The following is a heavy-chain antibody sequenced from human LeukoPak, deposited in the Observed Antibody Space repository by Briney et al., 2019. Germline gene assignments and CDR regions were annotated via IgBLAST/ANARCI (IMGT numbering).Heavy chain of an antibody. Sequence: GGSLRLPCAASGFSVSSNYMNWVRQAPGKGLEWVSVIYSGGYTFHADSVKGRFTISRDNSKNTLYLHMNSLRAEDTAVYYCAREALAVGAAGGGLDYWGQGTLVTVSS. V-gene: IGHV3-53*01. CDR3: AREALAVGAAGGGLDY. CDR1: GFSVSSNY. J-gene: IGHJ4*02. CDR2: IYSGGYT. D-gene: IGHD1-26*01.